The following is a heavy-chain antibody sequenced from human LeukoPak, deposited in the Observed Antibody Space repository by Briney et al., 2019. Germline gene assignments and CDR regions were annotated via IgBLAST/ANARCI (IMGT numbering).Heavy chain of an antibody. J-gene: IGHJ4*02. D-gene: IGHD3-9*01. CDR2: IYYSGST. V-gene: IGHV4-59*01. CDR1: GGSISSYY. CDR3: AGSLYYDILTGLTRFDD. Sequence: SETLSLTCTVSGGSISSYYWNWIRQPPGRGLEWIGYIYYSGSTNYSPSLKSRVTISVDTSKNQFSLKLTSVTAADSAVYYCAGSLYYDILTGLTRFDDWGQGTLVTVSS.